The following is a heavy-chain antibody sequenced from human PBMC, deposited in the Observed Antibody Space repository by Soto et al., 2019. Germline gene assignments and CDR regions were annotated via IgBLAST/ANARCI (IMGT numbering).Heavy chain of an antibody. V-gene: IGHV3-21*01. CDR1: GFTFSSYS. J-gene: IGHJ4*02. D-gene: IGHD3-3*01. CDR2: ISSSSSYI. Sequence: GGSLRLSCTSSGFTFSSYSMNWIRQAPGKGLEWVSSISSSSSYIYYADSVKGRFTISRDNSKNTLYLQMNSLRAEDTAVYYCARPGKYYDFWSGYYPDYWGQGTLVTVSS. CDR3: ARPGKYYDFWSGYYPDY.